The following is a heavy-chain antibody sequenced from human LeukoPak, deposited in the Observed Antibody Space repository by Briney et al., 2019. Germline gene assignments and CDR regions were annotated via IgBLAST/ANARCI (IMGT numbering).Heavy chain of an antibody. D-gene: IGHD2-21*01. J-gene: IGHJ1*01. Sequence: ASVKVSCKASGYTFTSYDINWVRRATGQGLEWMGWMNPNSGNTGYAQKFQGRVTITRNTSISTAYMELSSLRSEDTAVYYCATSGDCGGDCYGEYFQHWGQGTLVTVSS. V-gene: IGHV1-8*03. CDR1: GYTFTSYD. CDR2: MNPNSGNT. CDR3: ATSGDCGGDCYGEYFQH.